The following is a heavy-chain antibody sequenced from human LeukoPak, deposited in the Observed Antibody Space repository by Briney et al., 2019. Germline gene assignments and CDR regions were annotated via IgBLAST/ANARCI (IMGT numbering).Heavy chain of an antibody. CDR1: GFSFDSSW. CDR2: IKQDGSEK. CDR3: ARAEVLSQFYGSGSYPFDY. Sequence: SGGSLRLSCVASGFSFDSSWMSWVRQAPGKGLEWVANIKQDGSEKYYVDSVKGRFTISRDNAKNSLYLQMNSLRAEDTAVYYCARAEVLSQFYGSGSYPFDYWGQGTLVTVSS. J-gene: IGHJ4*02. V-gene: IGHV3-7*01. D-gene: IGHD3-10*01.